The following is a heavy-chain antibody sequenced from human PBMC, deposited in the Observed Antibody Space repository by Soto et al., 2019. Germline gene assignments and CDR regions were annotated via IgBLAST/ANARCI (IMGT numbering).Heavy chain of an antibody. CDR3: TRGGWTTYYSPFFDY. CDR2: IYWDDDK. J-gene: IGHJ4*02. V-gene: IGHV2-5*02. D-gene: IGHD3-10*01. Sequence: QITLKESGPTLVKPTQTLTLTYTFSGFSFSTSEVGVGWIRQPPGKALEWLALIYWDDDKRYSPSLKSRLTITKDTSKNQVVLTMTSMDPVDTATYYCTRGGWTTYYSPFFDYWGQGTLVTVAS. CDR1: GFSFSTSEVG.